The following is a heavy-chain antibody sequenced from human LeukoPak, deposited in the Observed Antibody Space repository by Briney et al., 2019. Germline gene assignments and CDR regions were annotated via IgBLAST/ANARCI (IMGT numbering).Heavy chain of an antibody. CDR3: ARDGSRDMVRGVTTDY. J-gene: IGHJ4*02. CDR1: GYIFKNYN. D-gene: IGHD3-10*01. V-gene: IGHV1-46*02. Sequence: ASVKVSCKASGYIFKNYNMHWVRQAPGQGLEWVGIIKPSGGSASYTGIPSGESTIYAQKFQGRLTLTGDASTSTAYMELSSLRSEDTAVYYCARDGSRDMVRGVTTDYWGQGTLVTVSS. CDR2: IKPSGGSASYTGIPSGEST.